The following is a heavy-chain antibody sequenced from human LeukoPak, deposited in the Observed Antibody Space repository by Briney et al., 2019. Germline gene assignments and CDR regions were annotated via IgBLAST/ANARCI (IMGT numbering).Heavy chain of an antibody. J-gene: IGHJ5*02. Sequence: SQTLSLTCAVSGGSISSGGYSWSWIRQPPGKGLEWIGYIYHSGSTYYNPSLKSRVTISVDRSKNQFSLKPSSVTAADTAVYYCARGVVVPAANWFDPWGQGTLVTVSS. V-gene: IGHV4-30-2*01. D-gene: IGHD2-2*01. CDR1: GGSISSGGYS. CDR3: ARGVVVPAANWFDP. CDR2: IYHSGST.